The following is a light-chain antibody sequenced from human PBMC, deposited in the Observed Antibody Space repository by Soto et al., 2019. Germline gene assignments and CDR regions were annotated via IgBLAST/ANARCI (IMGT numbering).Light chain of an antibody. J-gene: IGKJ1*01. V-gene: IGKV1-5*01. CDR1: QNINNW. Sequence: DIQMTQSPSTLSASIGDRVTITCRASQNINNWIAWYQQKPGKAPKFLIYDASTLESGVPSRFSGSGFGTEFSLTISSLQPDDFGSYYCQHMGTFGQGTKVDMK. CDR2: DAS. CDR3: QHMGT.